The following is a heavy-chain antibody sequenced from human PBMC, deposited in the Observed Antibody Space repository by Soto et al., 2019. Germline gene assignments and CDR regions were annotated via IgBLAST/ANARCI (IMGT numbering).Heavy chain of an antibody. CDR2: INPNNGDT. CDR3: ARDEYGGDSGYAMDV. CDR1: GYTFSRYG. J-gene: IGHJ6*02. D-gene: IGHD2-21*02. V-gene: IGHV1-18*01. Sequence: QAQLVQSGAEVRKPGASVMVSCKASGYTFSRYGISWVRQAPGQGLEWMGWINPNNGDTAYAQNLQGRVSMTTDTSTNTAHMELTNLRSEDTAVYYCARDEYGGDSGYAMDVWGQGTTVTVSS.